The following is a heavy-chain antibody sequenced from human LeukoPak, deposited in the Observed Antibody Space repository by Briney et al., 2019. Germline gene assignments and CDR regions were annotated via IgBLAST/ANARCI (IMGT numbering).Heavy chain of an antibody. V-gene: IGHV4-34*01. J-gene: IGHJ6*02. Sequence: SETLSLTCAVYGGSFSGYYWSWIRQPPGKGLEWIGEINHSGSTNYNPSLKSRVTISVDTSKNQFSLKLSSVTAADTAVYYCARADYGDSLGDYYYGMDVWGQGTTVTVSS. CDR1: GGSFSGYY. CDR2: INHSGST. D-gene: IGHD4-17*01. CDR3: ARADYGDSLGDYYYGMDV.